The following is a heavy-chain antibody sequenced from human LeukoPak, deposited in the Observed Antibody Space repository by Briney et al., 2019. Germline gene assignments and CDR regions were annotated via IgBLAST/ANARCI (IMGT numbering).Heavy chain of an antibody. Sequence: SETLSLTCTVSVYSISSGYYWGWIRQPPGKGLEWIGSIYHSGSTYYNPSLKSRVTISVDTSKNQFSLKLSSVTAADTAVYYCARGVSSSWYYFDYWGQGTLVTVSS. CDR3: ARGVSSSWYYFDY. CDR1: VYSISSGYY. CDR2: IYHSGST. V-gene: IGHV4-38-2*02. D-gene: IGHD6-13*01. J-gene: IGHJ4*02.